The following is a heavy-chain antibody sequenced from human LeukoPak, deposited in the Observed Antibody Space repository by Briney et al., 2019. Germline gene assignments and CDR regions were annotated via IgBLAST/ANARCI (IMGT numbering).Heavy chain of an antibody. J-gene: IGHJ4*02. CDR2: IYSDSST. Sequence: GGSLRLSCAVSGFTVSSSYMSWVRQAPEGKGLEWVSVIYSDSSTYYADSVKGRFTISRDNSKNMLYLQMNSLRAEDTGLYYCTRETGATDSWGQGALVTVSS. D-gene: IGHD1-26*01. CDR1: GFTVSSSY. CDR3: TRETGATDS. V-gene: IGHV3-66*01.